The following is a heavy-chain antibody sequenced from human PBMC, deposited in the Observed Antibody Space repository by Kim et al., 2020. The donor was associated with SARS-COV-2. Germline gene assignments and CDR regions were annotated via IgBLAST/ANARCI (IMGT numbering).Heavy chain of an antibody. V-gene: IGHV3-30*04. CDR3: ARDYSSGWPYFDY. D-gene: IGHD6-19*01. CDR1: GFTFSSYA. Sequence: GGSLRLSCAASGFTFSSYAMHWVRQAPGKGLEWVAVISYDGSNKYYADSVKGRFTISRDNSKNTLYLQMNSLRAEDTAVYYCARDYSSGWPYFDYWGQGTLVTVSS. J-gene: IGHJ4*02. CDR2: ISYDGSNK.